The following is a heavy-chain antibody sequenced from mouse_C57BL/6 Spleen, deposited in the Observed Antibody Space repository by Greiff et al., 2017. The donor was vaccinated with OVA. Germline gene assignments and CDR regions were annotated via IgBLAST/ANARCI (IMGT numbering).Heavy chain of an antibody. V-gene: IGHV2-9-1*01. CDR1: GFSLTSYA. CDR2: IWTGGGT. CDR3: AGDPSTTEPYCYALDY. D-gene: IGHD1-1*01. Sequence: VQLQQSGPGLVAPSQSLSITCTVSGFSLTSYAISWVRQPPGKGLEWLGVIWTGGGTNYNSALISRLSISKDNSKSQVFLKMNSLQTEDTAMYYCAGDPSTTEPYCYALDYWGQGTSVTVSS. J-gene: IGHJ4*01.